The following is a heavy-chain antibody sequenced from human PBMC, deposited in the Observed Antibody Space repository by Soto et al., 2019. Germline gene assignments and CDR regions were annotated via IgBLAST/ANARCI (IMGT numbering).Heavy chain of an antibody. CDR1: VFTFSSYG. Sequence: HPGGSLRLSCAASVFTFSSYGMHWFRQSPGKGLEGVSLIWYDGGKKHYADSVKGRFTISRDNSKNTLYLQMNSLRAEDTAVYYCVREGAADGRSGASGQLYGMDVWGQGTTVTVSS. J-gene: IGHJ6*02. V-gene: IGHV3-33*01. CDR2: IWYDGGKK. CDR3: VREGAADGRSGASGQLYGMDV. D-gene: IGHD6-13*01.